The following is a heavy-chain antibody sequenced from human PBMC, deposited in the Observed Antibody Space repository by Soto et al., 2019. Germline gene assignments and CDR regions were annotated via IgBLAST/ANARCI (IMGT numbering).Heavy chain of an antibody. V-gene: IGHV4-39*01. J-gene: IGHJ3*02. Sequence: SETLSLTCTVSGGSISSSSYYWGWIRQPPGKGLEWIGSIYYSGSTYYNPSLKSRVTISVDTSKNKFSLKLSSVTAADTAVYYCARSLVRATSAFDIWGQGTMVTVSS. CDR3: ARSLVRATSAFDI. D-gene: IGHD1-26*01. CDR1: GGSISSSSYY. CDR2: IYYSGST.